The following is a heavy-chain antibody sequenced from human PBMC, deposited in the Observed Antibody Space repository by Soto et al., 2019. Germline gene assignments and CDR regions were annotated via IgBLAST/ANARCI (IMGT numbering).Heavy chain of an antibody. CDR1: GFGFANYA. D-gene: IGHD1-26*01. CDR2: ITNDGVDT. Sequence: PGGSLRLSCSASGFGFANYAMAWVRQAPGEGLEWVAVITNDGVDTLHADSVKGRFASFRDNPKDTLYLQISSLRAEDAAMYYCAKSSGKSYPESRVFDFWGQGTRVTVSS. V-gene: IGHV3-23*01. CDR3: AKSSGKSYPESRVFDF. J-gene: IGHJ4*02.